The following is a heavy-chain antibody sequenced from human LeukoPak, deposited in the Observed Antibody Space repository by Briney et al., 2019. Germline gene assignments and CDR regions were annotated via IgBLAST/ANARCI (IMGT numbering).Heavy chain of an antibody. V-gene: IGHV1-46*01. CDR3: ARDWIGYVDF. Sequence: ASVKVSCKASGYTFTSYYIHWVRQAPGQGLEWMGIINPSGGSTSYAQKFQGRVTMTRDTSTSTVYMELSRLKSVDTAVYYCARDWIGYVDFWGQGTLVTVSS. D-gene: IGHD3-10*01. CDR1: GYTFTSYY. J-gene: IGHJ4*02. CDR2: INPSGGST.